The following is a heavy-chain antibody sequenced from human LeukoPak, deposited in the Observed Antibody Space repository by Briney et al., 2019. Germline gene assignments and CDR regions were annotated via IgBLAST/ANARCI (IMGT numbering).Heavy chain of an antibody. V-gene: IGHV4-4*07. CDR1: GGSISTYY. Sequence: SETLSLTCTVSGGSISTYYWSWIRQPAGKGLECIGRIYTSGSTNYNPSLKSRVTMSLDTSKNQFSLKLRSVTAADTAVYYCARDWTFVMGNREGATTGFDYWGQGTLVSVSS. J-gene: IGHJ4*01. D-gene: IGHD1-26*01. CDR3: ARDWTFVMGNREGATTGFDY. CDR2: IYTSGST.